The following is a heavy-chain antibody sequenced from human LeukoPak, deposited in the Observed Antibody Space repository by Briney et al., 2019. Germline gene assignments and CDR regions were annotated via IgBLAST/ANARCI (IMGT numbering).Heavy chain of an antibody. V-gene: IGHV3-23*01. J-gene: IGHJ4*02. CDR1: GFTFSSYA. D-gene: IGHD3-22*01. CDR2: ISGSGGST. Sequence: QPGGSLRLSCAASGFTFSSYAMSWVRQAPGKRLEWVSAISGSGGSTYYADSMKGRFTLSRDNSKNTLYLQMNILRAEDTAVYYCARTRGCITMIVVVISGFDYWGQGTLVTVSS. CDR3: ARTRGCITMIVVVISGFDY.